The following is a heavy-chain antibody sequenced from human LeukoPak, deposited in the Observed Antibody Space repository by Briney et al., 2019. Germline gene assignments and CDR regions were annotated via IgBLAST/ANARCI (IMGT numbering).Heavy chain of an antibody. CDR1: GGTFSSYA. J-gene: IGHJ4*02. CDR2: IIPIFGTA. V-gene: IGHV1-69*13. CDR3: AREGSDFWSGSHTFDY. D-gene: IGHD3-3*01. Sequence: ASVKVSCKASGGTFSSYAISWVRQAPGQGLVWMGGIIPIFGTANYAQKFQGRVTITADESTSTAYMELSSLRSEDTAVYYCAREGSDFWSGSHTFDYWGQGTLVTVSS.